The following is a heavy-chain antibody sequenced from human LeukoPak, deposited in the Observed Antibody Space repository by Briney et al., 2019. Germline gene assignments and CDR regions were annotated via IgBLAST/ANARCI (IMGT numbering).Heavy chain of an antibody. J-gene: IGHJ3*02. V-gene: IGHV1-46*01. Sequence: ASVKASCRASGYTFTTYYMHWVRLAPGQGLEWMGIINTSGGTTTYAQKFQGRVTMTRDTSTSTVYMDLGSLRSEDTAIYYCARGRRRDAFDIWGQGTMVTVSS. CDR3: ARGRRRDAFDI. CDR2: INTSGGTT. CDR1: GYTFTTYY.